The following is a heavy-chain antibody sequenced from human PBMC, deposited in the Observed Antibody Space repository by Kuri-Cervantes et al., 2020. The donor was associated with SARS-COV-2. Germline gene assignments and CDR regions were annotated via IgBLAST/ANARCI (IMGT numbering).Heavy chain of an antibody. CDR1: GYTFINFD. J-gene: IGHJ6*02. CDR3: ARSGSAPNYYYGMDV. Sequence: ASVKVSCKASGYTFINFDLNWVRQAPGQGLEWMGRISAYNGNTNYAQKFQGRVTMTTDTSTSTAYMDLRSLRSDDTAVYYCARSGSAPNYYYGMDVWGQGTTVTVSS. CDR2: ISAYNGNT. V-gene: IGHV1-18*01. D-gene: IGHD2-8*01.